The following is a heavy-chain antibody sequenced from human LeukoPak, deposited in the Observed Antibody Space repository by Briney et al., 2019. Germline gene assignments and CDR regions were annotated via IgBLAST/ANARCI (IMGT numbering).Heavy chain of an antibody. CDR2: ISYDGSNK. D-gene: IGHD2-2*01. J-gene: IGHJ4*02. V-gene: IGHV3-30*01. Sequence: PGRSLRLSCAASGFTFSSYAMHWVRQAPGKGLEWVAVISYDGSNKYYADSVKGRFTISRDNSKNTLYLQMNSLRAEDTAVYYCARDLGYCTSTSCLPSDYWGQGTLVTVSS. CDR3: ARDLGYCTSTSCLPSDY. CDR1: GFTFSSYA.